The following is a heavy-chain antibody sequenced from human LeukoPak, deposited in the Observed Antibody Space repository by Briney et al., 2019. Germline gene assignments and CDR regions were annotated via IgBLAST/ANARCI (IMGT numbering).Heavy chain of an antibody. Sequence: PGRSLRLSCADSGYTFSSYAMQWVRQAPGKGLEWVVVISYDGSNKYYADPVKGRFTISRDNSKNTLYLQMNSLRAEDTAVYYCARDRYSTSSGAFGIWGQRTMVTVSS. J-gene: IGHJ3*02. V-gene: IGHV3-30-3*01. D-gene: IGHD6-13*01. CDR3: ARDRYSTSSGAFGI. CDR2: ISYDGSNK. CDR1: GYTFSSYA.